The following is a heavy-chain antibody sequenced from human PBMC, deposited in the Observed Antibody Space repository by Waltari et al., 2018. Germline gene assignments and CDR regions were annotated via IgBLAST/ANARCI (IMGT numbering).Heavy chain of an antibody. J-gene: IGHJ4*02. CDR1: GGSISSSSYY. CDR3: ARMVRGYCSSTSCHTDH. Sequence: QLQLQESGPGLVKPSETLSLTCTVSGGSISSSSYYWGWVRQPPGKGLEWIGSSNYSGSTYYTPSLKSRVTISVDTSKNQFSLRVSSVTAADTAVFYCARMVRGYCSSTSCHTDHWGQGTLVTVSS. CDR2: SNYSGST. D-gene: IGHD2-2*01. V-gene: IGHV4-39*07.